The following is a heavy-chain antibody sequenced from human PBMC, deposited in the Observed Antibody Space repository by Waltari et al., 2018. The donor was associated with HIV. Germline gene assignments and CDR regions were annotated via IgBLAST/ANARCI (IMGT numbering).Heavy chain of an antibody. CDR3: ARVHSDSSCHVFY. V-gene: IGHV5-51*01. Sequence: EVQLVQSGPEVKKPGESLKISCKGSGYNFPSYWIGWVRPMPGKGLEWMGRINPRDSRTRCSRSFRGQFTLSVDKSINAAYLQWSSLKPSDTAKYVCARVHSDSSCHVFYWGQGTLVTVSA. CDR2: INPRDSRT. D-gene: IGHD6-6*01. CDR1: GYNFPSYW. J-gene: IGHJ4*02.